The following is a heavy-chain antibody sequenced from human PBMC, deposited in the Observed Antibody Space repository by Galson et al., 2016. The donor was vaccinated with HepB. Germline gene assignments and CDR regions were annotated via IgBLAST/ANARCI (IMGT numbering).Heavy chain of an antibody. D-gene: IGHD2-21*02. Sequence: QSGAEVKKPGESLKISCKAFGYTFTTYWIGWVRQMPGKGLEWMGIIYPGDSDTRYSPSFQGQVTISADKSISTAYLQWRSLKASDTAMYYCATYDRHSTNDAFDIWGQGTMATVSS. CDR3: ATYDRHSTNDAFDI. CDR2: IYPGDSDT. CDR1: GYTFTTYW. V-gene: IGHV5-51*01. J-gene: IGHJ3*02.